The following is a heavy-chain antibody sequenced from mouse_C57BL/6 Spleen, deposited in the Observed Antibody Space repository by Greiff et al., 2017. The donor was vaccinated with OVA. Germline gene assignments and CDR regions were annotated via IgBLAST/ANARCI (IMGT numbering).Heavy chain of an antibody. Sequence: EVMLVESGGGLVKPGGSLKLSCAASGFTFSDYGMHWVRQAPEKGLEWVAYISSGSSTIYYADTVKGRFTISRDNAKNTLFLQMTSLRSEDTAMYYCARHGSSYVWYFDVWGTGTTVTVSS. CDR1: GFTFSDYG. CDR2: ISSGSSTI. D-gene: IGHD1-1*01. V-gene: IGHV5-17*01. CDR3: ARHGSSYVWYFDV. J-gene: IGHJ1*03.